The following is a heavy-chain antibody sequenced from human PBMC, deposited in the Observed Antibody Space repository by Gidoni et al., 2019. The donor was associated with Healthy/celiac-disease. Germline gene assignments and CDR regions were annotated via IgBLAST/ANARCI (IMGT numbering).Heavy chain of an antibody. CDR3: ARSEYLSIVGAYNSHFDY. CDR2: IYHSGST. J-gene: IGHJ4*02. Sequence: QVQLQESGPGLVKPSETLSLTCAVSGYSISSGYYWGWIRQPPGKGLEWIGSIYHSGSTYYNPSLKSRVTISVDTSKNQFSLKLSSVTAADTAVYYCARSEYLSIVGAYNSHFDYWGQGTLVTVSS. V-gene: IGHV4-38-2*01. CDR1: GYSISSGYY. D-gene: IGHD1-26*01.